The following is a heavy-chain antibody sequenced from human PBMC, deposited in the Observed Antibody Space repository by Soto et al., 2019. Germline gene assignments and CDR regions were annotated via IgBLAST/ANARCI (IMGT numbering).Heavy chain of an antibody. CDR1: GGTFSSYA. CDR3: ATRYRYGYVGDYSGMDV. D-gene: IGHD3-16*01. V-gene: IGHV1-69*13. Sequence: SVKVSCKASGGTFSSYAISWVRQAPGQGLEWMGGIIPIFGTANYAQKFQGRVTITADESTSTAYMELSSLRSEDTAVYYCATRYRYGYVGDYSGMDVWGQGTTVTVS. CDR2: IIPIFGTA. J-gene: IGHJ6*02.